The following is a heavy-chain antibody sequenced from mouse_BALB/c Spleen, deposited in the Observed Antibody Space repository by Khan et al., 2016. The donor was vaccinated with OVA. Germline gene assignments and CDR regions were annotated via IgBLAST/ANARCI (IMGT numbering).Heavy chain of an antibody. D-gene: IGHD1-1*01. CDR1: GFTFSSYA. V-gene: IGHV5-9-3*01. J-gene: IGHJ3*01. CDR3: ERHSFGPFAY. Sequence: EVELVESGGGLVKPGGSLKLSCAASGFTFSSYAMSWIRQTPEKRLEWVATINSDGTYTYYPDSVKGRFPISRDNAKNTLYLQLGSLRSRDTAMYYCERHSFGPFAYWGQATLVTVSA. CDR2: INSDGTYT.